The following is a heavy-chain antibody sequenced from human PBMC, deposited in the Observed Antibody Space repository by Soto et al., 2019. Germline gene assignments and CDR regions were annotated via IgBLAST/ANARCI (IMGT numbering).Heavy chain of an antibody. J-gene: IGHJ3*02. CDR3: AKPMVRGVIIPNDAFDI. Sequence: GGSLRLSCAASGVTFSSYAMSWVRQAPGKGLEWVSAISGSGGSTYYADSVKGRFTISRDNSKNTLYLQMNSLRAEDTAVYYCAKPMVRGVIIPNDAFDIWGQGTMVTVSS. CDR2: ISGSGGST. CDR1: GVTFSSYA. D-gene: IGHD3-10*01. V-gene: IGHV3-23*01.